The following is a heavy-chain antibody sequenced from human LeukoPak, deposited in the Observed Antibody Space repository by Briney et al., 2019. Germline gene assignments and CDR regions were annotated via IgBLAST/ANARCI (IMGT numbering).Heavy chain of an antibody. D-gene: IGHD3-22*01. J-gene: IGHJ6*03. CDR2: IRYDGSNK. V-gene: IGHV3-30*02. CDR1: GFTFSSYG. CDR3: AKDGPLIGRYYYYMDV. Sequence: QPGGSLRLSCAASGFTFSSYGMHWVRQAPGKGLEWVAFIRYDGSNKYYADSVKGRFTISRDNSKNTLYLQMNSLRAEDTAVYYCAKDGPLIGRYYYYMDVWGKGTTVTVSS.